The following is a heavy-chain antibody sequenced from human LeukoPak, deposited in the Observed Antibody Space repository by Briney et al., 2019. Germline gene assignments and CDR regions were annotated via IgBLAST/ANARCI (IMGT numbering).Heavy chain of an antibody. CDR3: ARGYCSSTSCNAPDY. D-gene: IGHD2-2*01. J-gene: IGHJ4*02. CDR1: GYTFTGYY. V-gene: IGHV1-18*04. Sequence: ASVKVSCKASGYTFTGYYMHWVRQAPGQGLEWMGWISAYNGNTNYAQKLQGRVTMTTDTSTSTAYMELRSLRSDDTAVYYCARGYCSSTSCNAPDYWGQGTLVTVSS. CDR2: ISAYNGNT.